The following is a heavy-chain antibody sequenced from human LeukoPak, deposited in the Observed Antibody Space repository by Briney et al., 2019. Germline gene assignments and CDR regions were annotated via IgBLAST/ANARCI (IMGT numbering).Heavy chain of an antibody. V-gene: IGHV1-2*02. CDR2: INPNSGGT. D-gene: IGHD3-22*01. CDR3: ARAPTYYYDSSGYYSFDY. CDR1: GYTFTCYY. J-gene: IGHJ4*02. Sequence: ASVKVSCKASGYTFTCYYMHWVRQAPGQGLEGMGWINPNSGGTNYAQKFQGRVTMTRDTSISTAYMELSRLRSDDTAVYYCARAPTYYYDSSGYYSFDYWGQGTLVTVSS.